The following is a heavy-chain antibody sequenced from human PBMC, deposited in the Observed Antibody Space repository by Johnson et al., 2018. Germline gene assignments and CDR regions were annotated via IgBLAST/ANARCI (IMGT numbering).Heavy chain of an antibody. CDR2: IHNIGST. J-gene: IGHJ6*03. D-gene: IGHD5-18*01. Sequence: QVQLQESGPGLVKPSETLSLTCSVSGGSTSNFFWSWIRQPPGQGLEWIGYIHNIGSTNYNPSLKSRVSISIHTSKNQFSLSLSSVTAADTAVYYCARDLGYSYGYMDVWGKGTTVTVSS. CDR1: GGSTSNFF. CDR3: ARDLGYSYGYMDV. V-gene: IGHV4-59*01.